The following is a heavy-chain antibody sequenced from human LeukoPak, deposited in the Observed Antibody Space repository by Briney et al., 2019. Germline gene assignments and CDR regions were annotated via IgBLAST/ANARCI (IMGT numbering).Heavy chain of an antibody. CDR3: ARGLSRVGFY. CDR1: GYTLTGYY. V-gene: IGHV1-8*02. J-gene: IGHJ4*02. CDR2: INPNSGNT. D-gene: IGHD1-26*01. Sequence: ASVKVSCKASGYTLTGYYMHWVRQAPGQGLEWMGWINPNSGNTGYAQKFQGRVTMTRNTSISTAYMELSSLRSEDTAVYYCARGLSRVGFYWGQGTLVTVSS.